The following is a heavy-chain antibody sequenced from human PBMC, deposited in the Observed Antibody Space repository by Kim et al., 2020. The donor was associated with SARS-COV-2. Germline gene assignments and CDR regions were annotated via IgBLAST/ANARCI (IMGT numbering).Heavy chain of an antibody. V-gene: IGHV4-34*01. Sequence: SETLSLTCAVYGGSFSGYYWSWIRQPPGKGLEWIGEINHSGSTNYNPSLKSRVTISVDTSKNQFPLKLSSVTAADTAVYYCARSIVVVTAPDAFDIWGQGTMVTVSS. CDR2: INHSGST. D-gene: IGHD2-21*02. CDR3: ARSIVVVTAPDAFDI. J-gene: IGHJ3*02. CDR1: GGSFSGYY.